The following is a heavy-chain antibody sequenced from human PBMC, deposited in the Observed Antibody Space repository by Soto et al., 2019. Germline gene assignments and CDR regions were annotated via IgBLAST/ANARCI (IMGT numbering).Heavy chain of an antibody. D-gene: IGHD6-19*01. CDR2: FYYSGNT. CDR3: ARSIAVDAFDI. CDR1: GGSINSFY. Sequence: QVQLQESGPGLVKPSETLSLTCTVSGGSINSFYWSWIRQPPGQGLEWIGYFYYSGNTYYIPSLKSRATISVDASKNHLSLRLTSVTAADTAVYYCARSIAVDAFDIWGQGTMVTVSS. V-gene: IGHV4-59*08. J-gene: IGHJ3*02.